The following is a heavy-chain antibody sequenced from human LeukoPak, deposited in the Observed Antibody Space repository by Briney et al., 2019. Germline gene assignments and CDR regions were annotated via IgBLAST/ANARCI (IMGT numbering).Heavy chain of an antibody. J-gene: IGHJ4*02. CDR2: IGISSGNT. D-gene: IGHD5-24*01. V-gene: IGHV3-48*01. CDR3: ARDYKYAFDN. CDR1: RFSFGDYS. Sequence: GGSLRLSCAASRFSFGDYSMNWVRQAPGKGLEWISYIGISSGNTYYADSVKGRFTISGDKARDSLYLQMNSLRVEDTAVYYCARDYKYAFDNWGQGTLVTVSS.